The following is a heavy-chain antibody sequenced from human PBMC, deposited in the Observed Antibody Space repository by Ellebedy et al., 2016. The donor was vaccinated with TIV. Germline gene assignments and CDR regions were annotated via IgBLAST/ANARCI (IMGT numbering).Heavy chain of an antibody. D-gene: IGHD2-8*02. Sequence: GESLKISYTASGFNFGGHAMKWVRQAPGKGLEWVSSIGGSGYSTHYADSVKGRFTISRDNSRNTLYLQMNSLRGEDSAVYFCAKDVRYTTGWGGALDIWGQGAMVTVSS. CDR2: IGGSGYST. J-gene: IGHJ3*02. CDR1: GFNFGGHA. V-gene: IGHV3-23*01. CDR3: AKDVRYTTGWGGALDI.